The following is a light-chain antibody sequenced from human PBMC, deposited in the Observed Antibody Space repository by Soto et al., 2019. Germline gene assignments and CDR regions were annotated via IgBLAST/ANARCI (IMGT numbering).Light chain of an antibody. CDR2: DAS. CDR1: QDISKF. CDR3: QQYDNRSFT. Sequence: DIQMTQSPSSLSASVGDRVSFTCQASQDISKFLNWYQHKPGQAPSLLIYDASKSQFGVPSRFSGSGSGTDLTFTISSLQPEDNATYYCQQYDNRSFTFGPGTKVDIK. J-gene: IGKJ3*01. V-gene: IGKV1-33*01.